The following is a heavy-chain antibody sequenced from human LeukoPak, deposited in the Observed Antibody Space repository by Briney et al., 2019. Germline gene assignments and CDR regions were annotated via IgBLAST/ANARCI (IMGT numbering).Heavy chain of an antibody. D-gene: IGHD2-2*01. V-gene: IGHV1-69*13. Sequence: GASVKVSCKASGGIFSSYAIIWVRQAPGQGLEWMGDIIPIFDTPNYAQKFQGRVTITADESTSTDYMELSSLRSEDTAVYYCARGGRGRYCSATNCPGVWGQGTLVTVSS. J-gene: IGHJ4*02. CDR3: ARGGRGRYCSATNCPGV. CDR1: GGIFSSYA. CDR2: IIPIFDTP.